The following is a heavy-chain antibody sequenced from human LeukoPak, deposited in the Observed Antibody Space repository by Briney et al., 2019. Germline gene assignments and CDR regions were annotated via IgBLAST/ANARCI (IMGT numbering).Heavy chain of an antibody. J-gene: IGHJ6*02. CDR2: ISGSGGST. CDR1: GFTFSSYA. D-gene: IGHD5-24*01. V-gene: IGHV3-23*01. Sequence: GGSLRLSCAASGFTFSSYAMSWVSQAPGKGLEWVSAISGSGGSTYYADSVKGRFTISRDNSKNTLYLQVNSLRAEDTAVYYCANLDVEMATIPLDYYYGMDVWGQGTTVTVSS. CDR3: ANLDVEMATIPLDYYYGMDV.